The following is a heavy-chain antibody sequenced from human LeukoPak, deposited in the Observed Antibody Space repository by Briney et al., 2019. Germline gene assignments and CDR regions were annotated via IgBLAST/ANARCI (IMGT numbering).Heavy chain of an antibody. CDR3: ARGRGSSSWYEILGY. Sequence: SETLSLTCAVYGGSFSGYYWSWIRQPPGKGLEWIGEINHSGSTNYNPSLKSRVTISVDTSKNQFSLKLSSVTAADTAVYYCARGRGSSSWYEILGYWGQGTLVTVSP. V-gene: IGHV4-34*01. J-gene: IGHJ4*02. CDR1: GGSFSGYY. CDR2: INHSGST. D-gene: IGHD6-13*01.